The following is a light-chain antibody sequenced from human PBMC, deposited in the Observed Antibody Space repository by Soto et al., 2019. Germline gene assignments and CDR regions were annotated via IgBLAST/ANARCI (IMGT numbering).Light chain of an antibody. CDR3: QQYGSSGT. Sequence: IGLSQSAGTLSLSPGERATLSCRASQSVSNNYLAWYQQKPGQAPRLLIYGASNRATGIPDRFSGSGSGTDFTLTISRLEPEDFAVYYCQQYGSSGTFGQGTKVDIK. J-gene: IGKJ1*01. CDR1: QSVSNNY. CDR2: GAS. V-gene: IGKV3-20*01.